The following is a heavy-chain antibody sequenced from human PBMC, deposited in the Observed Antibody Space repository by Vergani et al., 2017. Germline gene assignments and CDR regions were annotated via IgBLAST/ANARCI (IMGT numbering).Heavy chain of an antibody. D-gene: IGHD3-9*01. CDR3: ARETPGPYYDILTGYYGDYYYYGMDV. J-gene: IGHJ6*02. CDR1: GGSISSGSYY. V-gene: IGHV4-61*02. CDR2: IYTSGST. Sequence: QVQLQESGPGLVKPSQTLSLTCTVSGGSISSGSYYWSWIRQPAGKGLEWIGRIYTSGSTNYNPSLKSRVTISVDTSKNQFSLKLSSVTAADTAVYYCARETPGPYYDILTGYYGDYYYYGMDVWGQGP.